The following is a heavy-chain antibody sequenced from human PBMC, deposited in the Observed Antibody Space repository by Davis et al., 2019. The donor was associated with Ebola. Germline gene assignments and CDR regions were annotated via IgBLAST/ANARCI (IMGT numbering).Heavy chain of an antibody. V-gene: IGHV3-23*01. J-gene: IGHJ5*02. CDR3: ARGQNWFDP. CDR1: GFTFSSYA. Sequence: PGGSLRLSCAASGFTFSSYAMNWVRQAPGKGLEWVSGISGSGGSTYYADSVKGRFTISRDNAKNTLYLQMNSLRAEDTAVYYCARGQNWFDPWGQGTLVTVSS. CDR2: ISGSGGST.